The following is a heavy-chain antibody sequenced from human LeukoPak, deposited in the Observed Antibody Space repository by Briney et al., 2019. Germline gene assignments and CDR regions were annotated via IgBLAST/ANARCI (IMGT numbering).Heavy chain of an antibody. CDR1: GFTFSDYY. Sequence: GGSLRLSCAASGFTFSDYYMSWIRQVPGKGLEWLAYISDSGDTRKYADSVTGRFTISRDNAKNSVFLQMNSLRADDSGVYYCAREVRGRTPLKLGMKWFDPWGQGTRVTVSS. CDR2: ISDSGDTR. CDR3: AREVRGRTPLKLGMKWFDP. V-gene: IGHV3-11*01. J-gene: IGHJ5*02. D-gene: IGHD7-27*01.